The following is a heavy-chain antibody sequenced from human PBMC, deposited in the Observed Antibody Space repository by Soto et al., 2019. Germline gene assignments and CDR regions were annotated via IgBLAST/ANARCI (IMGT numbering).Heavy chain of an antibody. CDR3: ARVGCSRTNCYTGYYFDY. CDR2: IWYDGSNS. Sequence: QVQLVESGGGVVQPWRSLRLSCAASGFTFSSLGMHWVRQAPGKGLEWVAVIWYDGSNSYYADSVKGRFTISRDNSKNTLFLQMNSLRAEDTAVYYCARVGCSRTNCYTGYYFDYWGQGTLVTVSS. CDR1: GFTFSSLG. D-gene: IGHD2-2*02. J-gene: IGHJ4*02. V-gene: IGHV3-33*01.